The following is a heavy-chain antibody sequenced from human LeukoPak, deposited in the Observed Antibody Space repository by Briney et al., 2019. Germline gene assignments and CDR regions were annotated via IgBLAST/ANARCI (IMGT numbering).Heavy chain of an antibody. J-gene: IGHJ6*02. Sequence: SETLSLTCAVYGGSFSGYYWSWIRQPPGKGLEWIGEINHSGSTNYNPSLKSRVTISVDTSKNQFSLKLSSMTAADTAVYYCARGLGTVVVIAATPNGMDVWGQGTTVTVSS. CDR3: ARGLGTVVVIAATPNGMDV. CDR2: INHSGST. CDR1: GGSFSGYY. V-gene: IGHV4-34*01. D-gene: IGHD2-15*01.